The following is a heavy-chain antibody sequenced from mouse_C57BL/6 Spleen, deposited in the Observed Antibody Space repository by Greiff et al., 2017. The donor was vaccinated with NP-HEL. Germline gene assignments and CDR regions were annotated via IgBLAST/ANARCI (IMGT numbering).Heavy chain of an antibody. D-gene: IGHD2-2*01. V-gene: IGHV1-39*01. J-gene: IGHJ2*01. CDR1: GYSFTDYN. CDR2: INPNYGTT. CDR3: ARGGYGYDRDYFDY. Sequence: VQLQQSGPELVKPGASVKISCKASGYSFTDYNMNWVQQSNGKSLEWIGVINPNYGTTSYNQKFKGKATLTVDQSSSKAYMQLNSLTSEDSAVYNCARGGYGYDRDYFDYWGQGTTLTVSS.